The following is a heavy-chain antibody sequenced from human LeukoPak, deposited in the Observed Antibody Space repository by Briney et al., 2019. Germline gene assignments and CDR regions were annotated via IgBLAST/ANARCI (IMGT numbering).Heavy chain of an antibody. V-gene: IGHV4-4*02. Sequence: SETLSLTCAVSGGSINSSNWWSWVRQPPGKGLEWIGEIYHSGSTNYNPSLKSRVIISVGKSKNHFSLNLTSVTAADTAVYYCARVTSGKTFDYWGQGTLVTVSS. CDR2: IYHSGST. D-gene: IGHD2-15*01. J-gene: IGHJ4*02. CDR3: ARVTSGKTFDY. CDR1: GGSINSSNW.